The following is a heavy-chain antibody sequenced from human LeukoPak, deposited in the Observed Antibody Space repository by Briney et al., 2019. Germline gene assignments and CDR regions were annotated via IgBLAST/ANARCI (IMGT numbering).Heavy chain of an antibody. CDR1: GYTFTSYG. V-gene: IGHV1-18*01. CDR3: ARVGYSSSWYEAENYYYMDV. Sequence: ASVKVSCKASGYTFTSYGISWVRQAPGQGLEWMGWISAYNGNTNYAQKLQGRVTMTTDTSTNTAYMELRSLRSDDTAVYYCARVGYSSSWYEAENYYYMDVWGKGTTVTVSS. J-gene: IGHJ6*03. CDR2: ISAYNGNT. D-gene: IGHD6-13*01.